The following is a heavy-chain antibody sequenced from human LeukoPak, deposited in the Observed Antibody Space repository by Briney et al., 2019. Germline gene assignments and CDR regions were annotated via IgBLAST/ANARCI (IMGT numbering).Heavy chain of an antibody. CDR2: IRSKTYGGTT. CDR1: GFTFGDYA. CDR3: ARAPPYDLWSGYYYFDK. V-gene: IGHV3-49*04. Sequence: GGSLRLSCTTSGFTFGDYAMTWVRQAPGKGLEWVGFIRSKTYGGTTQYAASVKGRFTISRDDSKSIAYLQMNSLRTEDTAVYYCARAPPYDLWSGYYYFDKWGQGTLVTVSS. J-gene: IGHJ4*02. D-gene: IGHD3-3*01.